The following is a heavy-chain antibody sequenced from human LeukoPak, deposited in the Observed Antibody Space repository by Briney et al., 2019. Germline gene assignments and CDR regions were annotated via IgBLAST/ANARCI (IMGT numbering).Heavy chain of an antibody. Sequence: GGSLRLSCAASGFTFSSYGIHWVRQAPGKGPEWVAFVHYDGSNKYYADSVKGRFTVSRDNSKNTVYLEMNSLRAEDTAVYYCATSSRDFWSGYRFDYWGQGTLVTVSS. V-gene: IGHV3-30*02. D-gene: IGHD3-3*01. J-gene: IGHJ4*02. CDR1: GFTFSSYG. CDR3: ATSSRDFWSGYRFDY. CDR2: VHYDGSNK.